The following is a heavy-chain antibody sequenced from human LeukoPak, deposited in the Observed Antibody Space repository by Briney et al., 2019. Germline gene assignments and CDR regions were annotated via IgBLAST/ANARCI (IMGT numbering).Heavy chain of an antibody. J-gene: IGHJ4*02. D-gene: IGHD1-26*01. CDR2: INHSGST. Sequence: SETLSLTCAVYGGSFSGYYWSWIRQPPGKGLEWIGEINHSGSTNYNPSLKSRVTISVDTSKNQFSLKLSSVTAADTAVYYCARGEEGATSFDYWGQGTLVTVSS. CDR1: GGSFSGYY. V-gene: IGHV4-34*01. CDR3: ARGEEGATSFDY.